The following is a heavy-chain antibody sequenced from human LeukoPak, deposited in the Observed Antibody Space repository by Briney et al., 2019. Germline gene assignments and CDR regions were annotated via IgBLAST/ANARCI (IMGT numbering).Heavy chain of an antibody. CDR1: GASISSSSYY. Sequence: SETLSLTCTVSGASISSSSYYWGWIRQPPGKGLEWIGSIYYSGSTYYNPSLKSRVTISVDTSKNQFSLKLSSVTAADTAVYYCARDHHDSYYMDVWGKGTTVTVSS. CDR2: IYYSGST. V-gene: IGHV4-39*07. CDR3: ARDHHDSYYMDV. J-gene: IGHJ6*03.